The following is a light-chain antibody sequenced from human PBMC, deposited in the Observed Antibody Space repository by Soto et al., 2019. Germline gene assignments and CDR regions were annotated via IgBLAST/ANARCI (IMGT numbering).Light chain of an antibody. Sequence: DIQVAQSPSTLSASVADRVTITCRASQSISTWLAWYQHKPGTAPKLLIYKASTLDRGVSSRFSGSGSETEFTLTISSLQPEDSATYYCQQYSSYSPWLFGQGTKVEI. CDR3: QQYSSYSPWL. CDR1: QSISTW. V-gene: IGKV1-5*03. J-gene: IGKJ1*01. CDR2: KAS.